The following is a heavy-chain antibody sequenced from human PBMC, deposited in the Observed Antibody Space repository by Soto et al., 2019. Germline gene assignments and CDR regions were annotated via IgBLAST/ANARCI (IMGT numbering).Heavy chain of an antibody. CDR1: SGSISSSNW. V-gene: IGHV4-4*02. CDR3: ARLMVIGHCSGGSCYYDAFDI. D-gene: IGHD2-15*01. J-gene: IGHJ3*02. Sequence: PSETLSLTCAVSSGSISSSNWWSWVRQPPGKGLEWIGEIYHSGSTNYNPSLKSRVTISVDKSKNQFSLKLSSVTAADTAVYYCARLMVIGHCSGGSCYYDAFDIWGQGTMVTVSS. CDR2: IYHSGST.